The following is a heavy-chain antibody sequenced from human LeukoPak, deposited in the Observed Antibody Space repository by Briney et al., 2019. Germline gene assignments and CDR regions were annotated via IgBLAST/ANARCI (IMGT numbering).Heavy chain of an antibody. CDR3: AKDREAGGWYYFDY. J-gene: IGHJ4*02. Sequence: PGGSLRLSCAASGFTFSSYAMSWVRQAPGKGLDWVSTTSGSGVSTSYADSVKGRFNISRDNSKNTLYLQMNSLRAEDTAVYYCAKDREAGGWYYFDYWGQGTLVTVSS. D-gene: IGHD6-19*01. CDR2: TSGSGVST. V-gene: IGHV3-23*01. CDR1: GFTFSSYA.